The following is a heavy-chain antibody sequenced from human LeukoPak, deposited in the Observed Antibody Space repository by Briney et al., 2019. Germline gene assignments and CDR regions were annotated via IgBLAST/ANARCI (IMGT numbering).Heavy chain of an antibody. CDR1: GFTFSSYA. CDR2: ISYDGSNK. D-gene: IGHD3-10*01. Sequence: PGGSLRLSCAASGFTFSSYAMHWVRQAPGKGLEWVAVISYDGSNKYYADSVRGRFTISRDNSKNTLYLQMNSLRAEDTAVYYCARAMVRSDDAFDIWGQGTMVTVSS. CDR3: ARAMVRSDDAFDI. J-gene: IGHJ3*02. V-gene: IGHV3-30*04.